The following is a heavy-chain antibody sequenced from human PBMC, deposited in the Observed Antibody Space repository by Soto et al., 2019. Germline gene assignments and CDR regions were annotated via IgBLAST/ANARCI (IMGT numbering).Heavy chain of an antibody. CDR1: GGSFSGYY. J-gene: IGHJ6*03. V-gene: IGHV4-34*01. D-gene: IGHD3-10*01. CDR2: INHSGST. Sequence: SETLSLTCAVYGGSFSGYYWSWIRQPPGKGLEWIGEINHSGSTNYNPSLKSRVTISVDTSKNQFSLKLSSVTAADTAVYYCYSGSYVRYYMDVWGKGTTVTVSS. CDR3: YSGSYVRYYMDV.